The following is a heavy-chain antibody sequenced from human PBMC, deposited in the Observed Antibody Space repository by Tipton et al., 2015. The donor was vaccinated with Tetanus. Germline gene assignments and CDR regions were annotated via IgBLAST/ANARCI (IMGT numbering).Heavy chain of an antibody. V-gene: IGHV2-5*01. Sequence: LVKPSQTLTLTCTFSGFSLDSTGVGVGWIRQPRGKALECLAVVYWNGDQRYSPSLKSRLSITRDTSKNLVVLTMTNMEPVDTATYYCARTGVPALRAFDYWGQGTLVAVSS. J-gene: IGHJ4*02. CDR2: VYWNGDQ. D-gene: IGHD2-2*01. CDR3: ARTGVPALRAFDY. CDR1: GFSLDSTGVG.